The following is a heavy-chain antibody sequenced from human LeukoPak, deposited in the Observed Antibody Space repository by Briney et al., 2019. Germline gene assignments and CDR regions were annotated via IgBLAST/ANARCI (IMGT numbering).Heavy chain of an antibody. J-gene: IGHJ6*03. CDR3: ARAEGATSFYYYYYYMDV. D-gene: IGHD1-26*01. Sequence: GASVKVSCTASGYTFTSYYMHWVRQAPGQGLEWMGIINPSGGSTSYAQKFQGRVTMTRDMSTSTVYMELSSLRSEDTAVYYCARAEGATSFYYYYYYMDVWGKGTTVTVSS. V-gene: IGHV1-46*01. CDR1: GYTFTSYY. CDR2: INPSGGST.